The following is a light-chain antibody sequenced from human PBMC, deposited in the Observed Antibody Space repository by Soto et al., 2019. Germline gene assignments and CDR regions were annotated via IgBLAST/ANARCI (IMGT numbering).Light chain of an antibody. CDR1: SSDVGGYKY. CDR2: EVS. Sequence: QSALTQPASVSGSPGQSITISCTGTSSDVGGYKYVSWYQQYPGNVPKLILYEVSNRPSGVSNRFSGSKSGNTASLTISGLQAEDEADYYCNSYTSTTTGVFGGGTKLTVL. V-gene: IGLV2-14*01. CDR3: NSYTSTTTGV. J-gene: IGLJ3*02.